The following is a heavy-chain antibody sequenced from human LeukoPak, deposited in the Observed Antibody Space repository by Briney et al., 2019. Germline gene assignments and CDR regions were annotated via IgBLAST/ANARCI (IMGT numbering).Heavy chain of an antibody. CDR3: ARGVPLGYCTYGVCYPPYYFDY. V-gene: IGHV3-48*03. CDR1: GFTFNIYE. CDR2: ISGGGIPT. D-gene: IGHD2-8*01. J-gene: IGHJ4*02. Sequence: GGSLRLSCAASGFTFNIYEMNWVRQAPGKGLEWLSSISGGGIPTHYADSVKGRFSISRDNAKNSLYLQMNSLRAEDTAVYYCARGVPLGYCTYGVCYPPYYFDYWGQGTLVTASS.